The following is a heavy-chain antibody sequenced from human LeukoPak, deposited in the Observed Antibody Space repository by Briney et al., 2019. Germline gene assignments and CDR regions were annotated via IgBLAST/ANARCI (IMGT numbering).Heavy chain of an antibody. D-gene: IGHD5-18*01. CDR1: GFTFSNYS. J-gene: IGHJ4*02. Sequence: GGSLRLSCAASGFTFSNYSMSWVRQAPGKGLEWVASIKQDGSEQYYVDSVKGRFTISRDNAKNTLYLQMSSLRADDTAVYYCAREGLRYRDVYRPFDCWGQGTLVTVSS. V-gene: IGHV3-7*01. CDR3: AREGLRYRDVYRPFDC. CDR2: IKQDGSEQ.